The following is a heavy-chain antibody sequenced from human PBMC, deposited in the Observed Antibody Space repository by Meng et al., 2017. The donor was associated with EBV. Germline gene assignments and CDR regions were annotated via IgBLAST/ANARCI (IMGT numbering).Heavy chain of an antibody. CDR2: INPNGGGT. V-gene: IGHV1-2*06. CDR3: ARVGIAVAGTGDY. Sequence: GQLVHAGAEGKKPGASVKVSCKASGYTFTGYYMHWVRQAPGQGLEWMGRINPNGGGTNYAQKFQGRVTMTRDTSISTAYMELSRLRSDDTAVYYCARVGIAVAGTGDYWGQGTLVTVSS. J-gene: IGHJ4*02. D-gene: IGHD6-19*01. CDR1: GYTFTGYY.